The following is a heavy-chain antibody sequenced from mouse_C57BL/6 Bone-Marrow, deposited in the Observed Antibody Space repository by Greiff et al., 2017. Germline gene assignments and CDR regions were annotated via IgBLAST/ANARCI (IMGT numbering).Heavy chain of an antibody. CDR1: GYAFTNYL. CDR2: INPGSGGT. Sequence: QVQLKESGAELVRPGTSVKVSCKASGYAFTNYLIEWVKQRPRQGLEWIGVINPGSGGTNYNEKFKGKATLTADKSSSTAYMQLSSLTSEDAAVYFCAVLLSWFAYWGQGTLVTVSA. CDR3: AVLLSWFAY. J-gene: IGHJ3*01. D-gene: IGHD1-1*01. V-gene: IGHV1-54*01.